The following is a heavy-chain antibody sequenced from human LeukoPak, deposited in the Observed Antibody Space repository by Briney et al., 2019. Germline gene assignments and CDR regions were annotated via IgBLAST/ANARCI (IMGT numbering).Heavy chain of an antibody. J-gene: IGHJ4*02. CDR1: GFTFSDQS. CDR3: ARDEGGPDH. CDR2: INNDGTST. Sequence: PGGSLRLSCAASGFTFSDQSMNWVRQAPGKGLEWVSRINNDGTSTRHADSVKGRFTISRDNAKNTVSLQMNSLRAEDTAVYYCARDEGGPDHWGQGTRVTVSS. V-gene: IGHV3-74*01. D-gene: IGHD3-16*01.